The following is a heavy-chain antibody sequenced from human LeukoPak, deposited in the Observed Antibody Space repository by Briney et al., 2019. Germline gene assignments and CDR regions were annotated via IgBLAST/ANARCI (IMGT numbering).Heavy chain of an antibody. Sequence: SETLSLTCTVSGGSISSYYWSWIRQPPGKGLEWIGYIYYSGSTNYNPSHKSRVTISVDTSKNQFSLKLSSVTAADTAVYYCARVVVVVAATGYYYYYMDVWGKGTTVTVSS. CDR2: IYYSGST. D-gene: IGHD2-15*01. CDR3: ARVVVVVAATGYYYYYMDV. CDR1: GGSISSYY. J-gene: IGHJ6*03. V-gene: IGHV4-59*01.